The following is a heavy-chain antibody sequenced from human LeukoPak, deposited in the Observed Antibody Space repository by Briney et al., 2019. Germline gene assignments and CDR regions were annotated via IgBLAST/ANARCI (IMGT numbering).Heavy chain of an antibody. D-gene: IGHD1-20*01. CDR2: INPSGGST. CDR1: GYTFTGYY. CDR3: ASVTDYYFDY. Sequence: ASVKVSCKASGYTFTGYYMHWVRQAPGQGLEWMGIINPSGGSTSYAQKFQGRVTTTRDMSTSTVYMELSSLRSEDTAVYYCASVTDYYFDYWGQGTLVTVSS. J-gene: IGHJ4*02. V-gene: IGHV1-46*01.